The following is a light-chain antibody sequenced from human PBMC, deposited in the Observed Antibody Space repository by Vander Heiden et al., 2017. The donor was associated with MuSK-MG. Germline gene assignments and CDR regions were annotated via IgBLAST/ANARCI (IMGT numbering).Light chain of an antibody. J-gene: IGKJ4*01. Sequence: AIQMTQSPSSFSASTGDRVTITCRASQGISSYLAWYQQKPGKAPKLLIYAASTLQSGVPTRFSGSGSGTEYTLTISCLQPDDFATYYCQQDDSYPLTFGGGTKVEIK. CDR3: QQDDSYPLT. CDR1: QGISSY. CDR2: AAS. V-gene: IGKV1-8*01.